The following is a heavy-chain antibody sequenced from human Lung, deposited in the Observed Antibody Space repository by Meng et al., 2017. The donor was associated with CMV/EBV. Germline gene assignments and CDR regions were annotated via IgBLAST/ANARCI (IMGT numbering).Heavy chain of an antibody. D-gene: IGHD6-19*01. CDR2: IKQDGSEK. CDR1: GFTFSSHW. V-gene: IGHV3-7*01. Sequence: GESLKIPCAASGFTFSSHWMSWVRQAPGKGLEWVANIKQDGSEKYYVGSVKGRFAISRDNAKNSLYLQMNSLRAEDTAVYYCARVSGIAVAGTLGFGYYYYGMDVWGQGTTVTVSS. J-gene: IGHJ6*02. CDR3: ARVSGIAVAGTLGFGYYYYGMDV.